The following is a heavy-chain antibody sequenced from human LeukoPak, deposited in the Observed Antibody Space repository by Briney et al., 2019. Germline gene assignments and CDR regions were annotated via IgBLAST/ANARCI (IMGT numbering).Heavy chain of an antibody. CDR1: GFTFSSYW. CDR3: TGNYYGSGSYADFDY. V-gene: IGHV3-7*01. CDR2: IKQDGSAK. J-gene: IGHJ4*02. Sequence: PGGSLRLSCAASGFTFSSYWMSWVRQAPGKGLEWVANIKQDGSAKYYVDSVKGRFTISRDNAKNSLYLQMHSLRAEDTAVYYCTGNYYGSGSYADFDYWGQGTLVTVSS. D-gene: IGHD3-10*01.